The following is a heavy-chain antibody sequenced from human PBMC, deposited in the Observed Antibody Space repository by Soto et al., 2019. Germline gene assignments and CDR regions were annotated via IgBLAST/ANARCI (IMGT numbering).Heavy chain of an antibody. CDR3: AKAHFFYGSGSYYGMDV. CDR2: ISGSGGST. Sequence: GGSLRLSCAASGFTFSSYAMSWVRQAPGKGLEWVSAISGSGGSTYYADSVKGRFTISRDNSKNTLYLQMNSLRAEDTAVYYCAKAHFFYGSGSYYGMDVWGQGTTVTVSS. J-gene: IGHJ6*02. V-gene: IGHV3-23*01. D-gene: IGHD3-10*01. CDR1: GFTFSSYA.